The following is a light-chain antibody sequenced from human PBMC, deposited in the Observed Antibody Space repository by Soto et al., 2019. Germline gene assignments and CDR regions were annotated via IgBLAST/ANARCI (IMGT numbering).Light chain of an antibody. V-gene: IGKV1-5*01. CDR3: QQCTSYSSLT. CDR1: QNIGRW. J-gene: IGKJ3*01. CDR2: DAS. Sequence: DIQMTQSPSTLSASVGDTVTITCRASQNIGRWLAWYQQKPGKAPKLLIYDASNLESGVPSRISGSGSGTEFTLTISSLQPDDFATYYCQQCTSYSSLTFGPGTKVHIK.